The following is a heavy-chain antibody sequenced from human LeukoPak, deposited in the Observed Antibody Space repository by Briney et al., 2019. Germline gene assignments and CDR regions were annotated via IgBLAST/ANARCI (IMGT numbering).Heavy chain of an antibody. Sequence: PSETLSLTCAVYGGSFSGYYWSWIRQPPGKGLEWIGEINHSGSTNYNPSLKSRVTISVDTSKNQFSLKLSSVTAADTAEYYCARGRLYYDFWSGYHHFGYWGQGTLVTVSS. CDR3: ARGRLYYDFWSGYHHFGY. D-gene: IGHD3-3*01. V-gene: IGHV4-34*01. CDR2: INHSGST. CDR1: GGSFSGYY. J-gene: IGHJ4*02.